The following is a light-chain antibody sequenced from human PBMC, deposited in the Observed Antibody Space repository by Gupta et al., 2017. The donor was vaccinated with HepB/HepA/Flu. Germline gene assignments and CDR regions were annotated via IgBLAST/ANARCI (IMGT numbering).Light chain of an antibody. CDR1: QSVNSN. CDR3: QQYNNWPRRT. Sequence: EIVMTQSPATLSVSPGERATLSCRASQSVNSNLAWYQQKPGQAPRLLIYGASTRDTGIPARFSGSGSGTEFTLTISSRQSEDFAVYYCQQYNNWPRRTFGQGTKVEIK. V-gene: IGKV3-15*01. CDR2: GAS. J-gene: IGKJ1*01.